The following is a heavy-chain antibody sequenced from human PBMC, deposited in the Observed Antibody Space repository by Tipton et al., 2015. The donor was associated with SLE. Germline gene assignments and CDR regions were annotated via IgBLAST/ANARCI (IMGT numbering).Heavy chain of an antibody. CDR1: GFSFGDYA. J-gene: IGHJ6*03. Sequence: SLRLSCTASGFSFGDYAMSWFRQAPGKGLEWVGFIRSKAYGGTTEYAASVKGRFTISRDDSKSIAYLQMNSLKTEDTAVYYCTRDYQIFGVVNYIDVWGKGTTVTVSS. CDR3: TRDYQIFGVVNYIDV. V-gene: IGHV3-49*03. D-gene: IGHD3-3*01. CDR2: IRSKAYGGTT.